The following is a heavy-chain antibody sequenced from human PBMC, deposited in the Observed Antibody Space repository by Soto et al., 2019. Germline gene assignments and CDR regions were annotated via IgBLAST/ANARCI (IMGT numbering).Heavy chain of an antibody. CDR1: GFTFSSYS. D-gene: IGHD3-3*01. V-gene: IGHV3-48*02. Sequence: EVQLVESGGGLVQPGGSPRLSCAASGFTFSSYSMNWVRQAPGKGLEWVSYISSSSSTIYYADSVKGRFTISRDNAKNSLYQQMNSLRDEDTAVYYCARDDEGYYDFWSGYYATTNYYYGMDVWGQGTTVTVSS. CDR3: ARDDEGYYDFWSGYYATTNYYYGMDV. CDR2: ISSSSSTI. J-gene: IGHJ6*02.